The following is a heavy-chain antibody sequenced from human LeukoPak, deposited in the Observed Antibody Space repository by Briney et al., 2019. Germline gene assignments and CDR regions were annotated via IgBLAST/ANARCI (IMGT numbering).Heavy chain of an antibody. J-gene: IGHJ4*02. CDR2: INPSGGST. CDR1: GYTFTSYY. V-gene: IGHV1-46*01. Sequence: ASVKVSCKASGYTFTSYYMHWVRQAPGQGLEWMGIINPSGGSTSYAQKFQGRVTMTRDTSTSTVYMELSSLRSEGTAVYYCARNYYDSSGYSYYFDYWGQGTLVTVSS. CDR3: ARNYYDSSGYSYYFDY. D-gene: IGHD3-22*01.